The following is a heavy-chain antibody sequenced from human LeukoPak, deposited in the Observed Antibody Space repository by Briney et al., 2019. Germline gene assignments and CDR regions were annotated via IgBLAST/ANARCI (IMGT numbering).Heavy chain of an antibody. V-gene: IGHV3-49*04. CDR3: TSDDAFDI. Sequence: QPGRSLRLSXTASGFTFGDHAMSSVRQAPGKGLEWVGFIRSKAYGGTTEYAASVKGRFTISRDDSKSIAYLQMNSLKTEDTAVYYCTSDDAFDIWGQGTMVTVSS. J-gene: IGHJ3*02. CDR2: IRSKAYGGTT. CDR1: GFTFGDHA.